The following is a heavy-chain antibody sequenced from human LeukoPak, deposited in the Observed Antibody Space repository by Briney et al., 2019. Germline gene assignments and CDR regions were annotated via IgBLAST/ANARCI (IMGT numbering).Heavy chain of an antibody. J-gene: IGHJ1*01. Sequence: GGSLRLSCAASGFTSGTSWVSWVRQAPGKGLEWVANINQDGSAQYYVDSVKGRFTISRDNAKSSLYLQMNSLRAEDTAVYYCARSARRGQGTLVTVSS. CDR2: INQDGSAQ. CDR3: ARSAR. CDR1: GFTSGTSW. V-gene: IGHV3-7*01.